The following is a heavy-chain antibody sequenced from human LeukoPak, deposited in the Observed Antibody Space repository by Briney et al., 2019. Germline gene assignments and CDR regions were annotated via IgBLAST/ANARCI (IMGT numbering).Heavy chain of an antibody. J-gene: IGHJ5*02. D-gene: IGHD5-18*01. CDR1: GFTFSSYS. CDR2: ISSSSSYI. Sequence: GGSLRLSCAASGFTFSSYSMNWGRQAPGKGVEWVSSISSSSSYIYSADSVNGRFTIYRDKAKNSLYLQMNSLRAEDTAVYYCARGRGYSYASSSFDPWGQGTLVTVSS. V-gene: IGHV3-21*01. CDR3: ARGRGYSYASSSFDP.